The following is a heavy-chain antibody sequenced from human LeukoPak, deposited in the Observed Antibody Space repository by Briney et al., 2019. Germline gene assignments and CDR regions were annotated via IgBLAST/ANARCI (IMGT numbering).Heavy chain of an antibody. CDR3: ARDPNGANYFDY. V-gene: IGHV4-31*03. CDR2: IHYSGST. Sequence: SETLSLTCTVSGGSISSGGYSWSWVRQHPGKGLEWIGYIHYSGSTHYNPSLKSRVTISVDTSNNQFSLKLSSMTAADTAVYYCARDPNGANYFDYWGQGILVTVSS. CDR1: GGSISSGGYS. J-gene: IGHJ4*02. D-gene: IGHD2-8*01.